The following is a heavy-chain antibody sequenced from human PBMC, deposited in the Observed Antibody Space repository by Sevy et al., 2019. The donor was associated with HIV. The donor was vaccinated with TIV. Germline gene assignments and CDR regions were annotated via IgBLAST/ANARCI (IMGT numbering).Heavy chain of an antibody. Sequence: ASVKVSCKASGYTFTNYHITWVRQAPGQGLEWMGWITANNGNTNYAQRLQGRVTMTTDTSTNTAYMELRSLKSDDTAVYYCARAPRGSQGLSQYFRHWGQGTLVTVS. J-gene: IGHJ1*01. V-gene: IGHV1-18*01. CDR2: ITANNGNT. CDR1: GYTFTNYH. D-gene: IGHD1-26*01. CDR3: ARAPRGSQGLSQYFRH.